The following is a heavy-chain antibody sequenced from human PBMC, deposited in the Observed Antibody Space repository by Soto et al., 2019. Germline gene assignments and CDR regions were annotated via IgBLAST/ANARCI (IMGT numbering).Heavy chain of an antibody. CDR3: ARGLRTYYYDSSGYYGLNYYYYGMDV. D-gene: IGHD3-22*01. CDR2: IIPIFGTA. V-gene: IGHV1-69*13. CDR1: GGTFSSYA. J-gene: IGHJ6*02. Sequence: SVKVSCKASGGTFSSYAISWVRQTPGQGLEWMGGIIPIFGTANYAQKFQGRVTITADESTSTAYMELSSLRSEDTAVYYCARGLRTYYYDSSGYYGLNYYYYGMDVWGQGTTVTVSS.